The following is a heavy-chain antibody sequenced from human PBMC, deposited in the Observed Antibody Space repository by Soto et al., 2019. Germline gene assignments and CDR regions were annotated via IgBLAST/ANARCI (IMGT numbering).Heavy chain of an antibody. Sequence: PGESLKISCKGSGYSFTSYWISWVRQMPGKGLEWMGRIDPSDSYTNYSPSFQGHVTISADKSISTAYLQWSSLKASDTAMYYCARPSSIAARPVYFDYWGQGTLVTVSS. D-gene: IGHD6-6*01. CDR1: GYSFTSYW. CDR2: IDPSDSYT. J-gene: IGHJ4*02. V-gene: IGHV5-10-1*01. CDR3: ARPSSIAARPVYFDY.